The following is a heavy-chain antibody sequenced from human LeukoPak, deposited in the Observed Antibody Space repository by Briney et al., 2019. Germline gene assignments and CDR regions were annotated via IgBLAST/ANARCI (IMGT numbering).Heavy chain of an antibody. J-gene: IGHJ5*01. Sequence: GGSLRLSCSASGFTFSSYGMHWVRQAPGKGLEWVAVIWDDGGTKYYSDSVKGRFTISRDNSKSTLYLEMNSLRVEDTAVYYCAREGLTGSTNWFDSWGQGTLATVSS. CDR2: IWDDGGTK. CDR1: GFTFSSYG. V-gene: IGHV3-33*08. CDR3: AREGLTGSTNWFDS. D-gene: IGHD1-7*01.